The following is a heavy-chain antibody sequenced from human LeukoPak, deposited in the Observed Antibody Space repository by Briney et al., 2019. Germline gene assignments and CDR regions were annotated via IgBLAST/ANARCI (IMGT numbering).Heavy chain of an antibody. D-gene: IGHD5-24*01. CDR3: ARGGMATVYLFDY. CDR1: GFTFSKYW. J-gene: IGHJ4*02. CDR2: IDSDGSDT. Sequence: GGSLRLSCTASGFTFSKYWMHWVRQAPGKGLVWVSRIDSDGSDTTYADSVKGRFTISRDNARNTLYLHMNSLRAEDTAVYYCARGGMATVYLFDYWGRGTLVTVSS. V-gene: IGHV3-74*01.